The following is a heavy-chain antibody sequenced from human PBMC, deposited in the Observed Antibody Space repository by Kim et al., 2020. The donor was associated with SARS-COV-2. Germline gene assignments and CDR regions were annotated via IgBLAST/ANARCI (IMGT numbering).Heavy chain of an antibody. V-gene: IGHV1-46*01. CDR3: ARDRDGAADDY. D-gene: IGHD6-13*01. CDR2: T. J-gene: IGHJ4*02. Sequence: TSYAQKFQGRVTMTRDTSTSTVYMRLSSLRSEDTAVYYCARDRDGAADDYWGQGTLVTVSS.